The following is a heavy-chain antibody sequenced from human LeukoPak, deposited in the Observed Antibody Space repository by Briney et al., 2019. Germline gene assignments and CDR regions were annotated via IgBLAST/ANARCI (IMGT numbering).Heavy chain of an antibody. D-gene: IGHD6-19*01. V-gene: IGHV4/OR15-8*01. CDR2: INHSGST. Sequence: TETLSLTCDVSGGSIDSTNWWNWVRQPPGKGLEWIGEINHSGSTTYNPSLKSRVTISVDTSKKQFSLRLSSVTAADTAVYFCARGVRIAVADPHLDYWGQGTLVTVSS. J-gene: IGHJ4*02. CDR3: ARGVRIAVADPHLDY. CDR1: GGSIDSTNW.